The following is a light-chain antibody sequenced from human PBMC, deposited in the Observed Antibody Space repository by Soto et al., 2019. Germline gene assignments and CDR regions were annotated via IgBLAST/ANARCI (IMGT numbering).Light chain of an antibody. CDR3: QQRSNWPRDT. CDR2: DAS. J-gene: IGKJ4*01. V-gene: IGKV3-11*01. Sequence: EFVLTQSPATLSLSPGERATLSCRASQSVSYYLAWYQQRPGQAPRLLIYDASNRATGIPARFSGSGSGTDFTLTISSLQPEDFAVYYCQQRSNWPRDTFGGRTKVEIK. CDR1: QSVSYY.